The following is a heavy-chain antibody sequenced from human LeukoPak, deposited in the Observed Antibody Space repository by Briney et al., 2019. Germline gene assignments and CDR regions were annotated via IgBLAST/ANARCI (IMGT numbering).Heavy chain of an antibody. J-gene: IGHJ6*03. CDR3: ARVDRVDGNGYYYMDV. CDR2: LSYDGTKK. CDR1: GFTFSTFA. D-gene: IGHD5-12*01. V-gene: IGHV3-30*04. Sequence: GSSLRLSCAASGFTFSTFAMHWAHQAPGKGLEWVAVLSYDGTKKYHADSLKGRFTISRDNSKGTLYLQMSSLRAEDTAVYYCARVDRVDGNGYYYMDVWGKGTTVTVSS.